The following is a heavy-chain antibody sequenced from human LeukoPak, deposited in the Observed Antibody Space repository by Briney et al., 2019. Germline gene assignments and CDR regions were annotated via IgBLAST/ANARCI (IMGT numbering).Heavy chain of an antibody. V-gene: IGHV1-46*01. D-gene: IGHD4-23*01. CDR1: GYTFTSYY. CDR2: INPSGGST. Sequence: GESLKISCKASGYTFTSYYMHWVRQAPGQGLEWMGIINPSGGSTSYAQKFQGRVTMTRDTSTSTVYMELSSLRSEDTAVYYCARAPYGGNSRPFDYWGQGTLVTVSS. J-gene: IGHJ4*02. CDR3: ARAPYGGNSRPFDY.